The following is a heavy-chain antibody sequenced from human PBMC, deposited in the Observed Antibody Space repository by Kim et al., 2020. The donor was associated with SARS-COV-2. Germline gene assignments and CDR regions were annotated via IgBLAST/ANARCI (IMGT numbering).Heavy chain of an antibody. CDR1: GGSISSGSYY. CDR2: IYTSGST. V-gene: IGHV4-61*02. D-gene: IGHD3-9*01. Sequence: SETLSLTCTVSGGSISSGSYYWSWIRQPAGKGLEWIGRIYTSGSTNYNPSLKSRVTISVDTSKNQFSLKLSSVTAADTAVYYCAREGVHYDILTGVYYYYGIEVWGQGTTVTVSS. J-gene: IGHJ6*02. CDR3: AREGVHYDILTGVYYYYGIEV.